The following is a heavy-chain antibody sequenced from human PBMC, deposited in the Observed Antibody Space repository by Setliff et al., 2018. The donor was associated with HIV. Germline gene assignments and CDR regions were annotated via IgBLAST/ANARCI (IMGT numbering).Heavy chain of an antibody. V-gene: IGHV4-59*11. CDR1: GGSISSHY. D-gene: IGHD3-10*01. CDR3: ARGPRYGSGNYYYYYYYMDV. J-gene: IGHJ6*03. Sequence: PSETLSLTCTVSGGSISSHYWSWIRQPPGKGLEWIGYIFYSGITNYNPSLKSRVTISVDTSKNQFSLKLSSVTAADTAVYYCARGPRYGSGNYYYYYYYMDVWGKGTTVTVSS. CDR2: IFYSGIT.